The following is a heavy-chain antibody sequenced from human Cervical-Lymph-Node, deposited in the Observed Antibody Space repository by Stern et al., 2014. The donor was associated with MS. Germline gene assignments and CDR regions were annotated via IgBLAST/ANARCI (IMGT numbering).Heavy chain of an antibody. J-gene: IGHJ4*02. CDR2: ISSEGDIR. D-gene: IGHD6-19*01. Sequence: VQLVESGGGVVQPGRSLRLSCAGSGFRFSKSAMHWVRQGPGKGLEWVAVISSEGDIRYLADSVKGRFSISRDNSKNMLYLEMNSLRVDDTATYYCARDYSGLDYWGQGTLVTVSS. CDR1: GFRFSKSA. V-gene: IGHV3-30-3*01. CDR3: ARDYSGLDY.